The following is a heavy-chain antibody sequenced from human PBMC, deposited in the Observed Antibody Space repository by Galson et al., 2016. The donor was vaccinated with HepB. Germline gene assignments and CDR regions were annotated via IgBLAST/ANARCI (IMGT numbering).Heavy chain of an antibody. Sequence: QSGAEVKQPGDALTISCKASGYTFTDYLMHWVRQAPGQGLEWMGWINPNTGATNYAQTFQGRVSLTRDTSISTAYMEVRGLISDDTAVFFCARGLAAAPDYWGQGTLVTVSS. CDR1: GYTFTDYL. J-gene: IGHJ4*02. CDR3: ARGLAAAPDY. V-gene: IGHV1-2*02. CDR2: INPNTGAT. D-gene: IGHD2-15*01.